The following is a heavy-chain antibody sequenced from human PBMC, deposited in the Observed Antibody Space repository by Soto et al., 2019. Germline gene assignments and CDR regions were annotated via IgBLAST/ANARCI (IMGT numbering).Heavy chain of an antibody. CDR2: INRDGSTI. J-gene: IGHJ3*02. D-gene: IGHD6-13*01. V-gene: IGHV3-74*01. CDR1: GFTLSSHW. CDR3: ARVADCTYSSNCNGRAAFDM. Sequence: EVQLVESGGGLAQPGGSLRLSCAASGFTLSSHWMHWVRQAPGKGLVWVSRINRDGSTINYDDSVRGRYTISRDNAKNTLSLPMTSLRAEDTAVYYCARVADCTYSSNCNGRAAFDMWGQGTMVTVSS.